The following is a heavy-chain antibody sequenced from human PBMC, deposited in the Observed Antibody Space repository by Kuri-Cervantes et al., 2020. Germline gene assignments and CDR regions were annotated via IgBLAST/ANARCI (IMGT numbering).Heavy chain of an antibody. CDR1: GFTFSSYG. V-gene: IGHV3-30*18. CDR2: ISYDGSNK. D-gene: IGHD6-13*01. CDR3: AKDHRGAAAGSRTYFDY. Sequence: GGSLRPSFAASGFTFSSYGMHWVRQAPGKGLGWVAVISYDGSNKYYADAVKGRFTISRDNCKNTLYLQMNSLRAEDTAVYYCAKDHRGAAAGSRTYFDYWGQGTLVTVSS. J-gene: IGHJ4*02.